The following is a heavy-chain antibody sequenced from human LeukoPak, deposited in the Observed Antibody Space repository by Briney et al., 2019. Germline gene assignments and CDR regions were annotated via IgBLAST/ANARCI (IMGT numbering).Heavy chain of an antibody. V-gene: IGHV1-18*01. CDR3: ARDGIGGSSPLRGFDY. J-gene: IGHJ4*02. Sequence: GASVKVSCKASGYTFTSYGISWVRQAPGQGLEWMGWISAYNGNTNYAQKLQGRVTMTTDTSTSTAYMELRSLRSDDTAVYYCARDGIGGSSPLRGFDYWGQGTLVTVSS. D-gene: IGHD6-13*01. CDR1: GYTFTSYG. CDR2: ISAYNGNT.